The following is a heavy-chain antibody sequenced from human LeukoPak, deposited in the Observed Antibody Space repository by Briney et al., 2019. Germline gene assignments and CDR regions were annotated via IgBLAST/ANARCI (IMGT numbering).Heavy chain of an antibody. CDR3: ARYYYDSSGYYSYYYFDY. V-gene: IGHV1-8*01. J-gene: IGHJ4*02. CDR2: MNPNSGNT. Sequence: ASVKVSCKASGYTFTSYDINWVRQATGQGLEWMGWMNPNSGNTGYAQKLQGRVTMTTDTSTSTAYMELRSLRSDDTAVYYCARYYYDSSGYYSYYYFDYWGQGTLVTVSS. CDR1: GYTFTSYD. D-gene: IGHD3-22*01.